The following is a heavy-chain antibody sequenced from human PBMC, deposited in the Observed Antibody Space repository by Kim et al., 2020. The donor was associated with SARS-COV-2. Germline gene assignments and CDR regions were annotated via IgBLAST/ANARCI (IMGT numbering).Heavy chain of an antibody. V-gene: IGHV4-59*01. CDR1: GGSMRSYY. Sequence: SETLSLTCTVSGGSMRSYYWTWIRQAPGKGLEWIGNMYYSGSTNYNPSLKTRFTISGDTSKNQFSLKLNSVTAADTAVYYCARDSSYYSYWGQGILVTVSS. J-gene: IGHJ4*02. CDR3: ARDSSYYSY. D-gene: IGHD3-22*01. CDR2: MYYSGST.